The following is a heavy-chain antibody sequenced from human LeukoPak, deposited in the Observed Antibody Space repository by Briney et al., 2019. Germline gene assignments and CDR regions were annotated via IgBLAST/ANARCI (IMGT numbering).Heavy chain of an antibody. CDR2: ISDSGSST. CDR3: AKDDAWLRFGE. CDR1: GFTFSNAW. V-gene: IGHV3-23*01. D-gene: IGHD3-10*01. Sequence: GGSLRLSCAASGFTFSNAWMSWVRQAPGKGLEWVSVISDSGSSTYYADSVKGRFTISRDNSKNMLYLEVISLTADDTAVYYCAKDDAWLRFGEWSQGTLVTVSS. J-gene: IGHJ4*02.